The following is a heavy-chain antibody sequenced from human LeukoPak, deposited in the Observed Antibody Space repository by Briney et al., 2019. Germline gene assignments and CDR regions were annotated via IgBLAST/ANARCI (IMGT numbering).Heavy chain of an antibody. D-gene: IGHD6-6*01. J-gene: IGHJ6*03. CDR1: GGTFSSYA. Sequence: SVKVSCKASGGTFSSYAISWVRQAPGQGLEWMGGLIPIFGTANYAQKFQGRVTITTDESTSTADMELSSLRSEDTAVYYCARVPRSSVAALHYYYSYMYVWGKGTTVTVSS. CDR2: LIPIFGTA. V-gene: IGHV1-69*05. CDR3: ARVPRSSVAALHYYYSYMYV.